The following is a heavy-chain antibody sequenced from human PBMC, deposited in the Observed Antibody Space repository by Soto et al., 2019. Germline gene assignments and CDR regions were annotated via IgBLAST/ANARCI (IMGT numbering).Heavy chain of an antibody. CDR2: IYYSGST. CDR1: GGSISSGGYY. CDR3: AALAYYYDSSGYFYWFDP. D-gene: IGHD3-22*01. V-gene: IGHV4-31*03. J-gene: IGHJ5*02. Sequence: PSDTLSLTCTVSGGSISSGGYYWSWIRQHPGKGLEWIGYIYYSGSTYYNPSLKSRVTISVDTSKNQFSLKLSSVTAADTAVYYCAALAYYYDSSGYFYWFDPWGQGTLVTVSS.